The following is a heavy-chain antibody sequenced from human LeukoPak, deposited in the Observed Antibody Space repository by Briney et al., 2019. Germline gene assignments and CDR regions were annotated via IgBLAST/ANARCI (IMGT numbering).Heavy chain of an antibody. J-gene: IGHJ4*02. Sequence: GGSLRLSCAASGFTFSSYGMHWVRQAPGKGLEWVAVISYDGSNKYYADSVKGRFTISRDNSKNTLYLQMNSLRAEDTAVYYCAKAPRRTMVTADGGANYWGQGTLVTVSS. V-gene: IGHV3-30*18. D-gene: IGHD3-10*01. CDR3: AKAPRRTMVTADGGANY. CDR2: ISYDGSNK. CDR1: GFTFSSYG.